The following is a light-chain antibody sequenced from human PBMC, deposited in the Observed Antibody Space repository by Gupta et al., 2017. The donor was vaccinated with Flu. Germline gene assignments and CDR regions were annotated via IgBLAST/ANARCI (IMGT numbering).Light chain of an antibody. CDR3: LQERAKPWA. J-gene: IGKJ1*01. CDR2: SAS. V-gene: IGKV1-6*01. CDR1: QDIRNN. Sequence: AIQMTQSPSSLSASEGDRITITCRASQDIRNNLGWYQQKPGKAPQLLIYSASNLHTGVPPRFSGSGSGTEFTLTINLLDSDDFATYCCLQERAKPWAFGQGTRVEVK.